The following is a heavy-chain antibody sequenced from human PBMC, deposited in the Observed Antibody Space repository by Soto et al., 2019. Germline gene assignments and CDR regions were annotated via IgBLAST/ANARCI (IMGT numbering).Heavy chain of an antibody. Sequence: XATLSLTCTVSGGSVNSYYWSWIRPPPGKGLEWIGYIYYSGSTNYNPSLKSRVTISVDTSKNQFSLKLSSVTAADTAVYYCARAAGGSYFHYYYYYGMDVWGQGTTVTVSS. V-gene: IGHV4-59*02. CDR1: GGSVNSYY. CDR2: IYYSGST. CDR3: ARAAGGSYFHYYYYYGMDV. J-gene: IGHJ6*02. D-gene: IGHD1-26*01.